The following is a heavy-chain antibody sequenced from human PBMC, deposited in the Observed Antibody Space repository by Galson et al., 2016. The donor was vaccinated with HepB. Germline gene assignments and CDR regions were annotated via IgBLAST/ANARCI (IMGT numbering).Heavy chain of an antibody. D-gene: IGHD1-26*01. CDR3: ARDCVRAARASLDY. CDR1: GFTFSSYG. Sequence: SLRLSCAASGFTFSSYGMHWVRQAPGKGLEWVATIRSDGSNKYYVDSVKGRFTISRDNSKNTLYLQMNSLRAEDTAVYYCARDCVRAARASLDYWGQGTLVTVSS. J-gene: IGHJ4*02. V-gene: IGHV3-33*08. CDR2: IRSDGSNK.